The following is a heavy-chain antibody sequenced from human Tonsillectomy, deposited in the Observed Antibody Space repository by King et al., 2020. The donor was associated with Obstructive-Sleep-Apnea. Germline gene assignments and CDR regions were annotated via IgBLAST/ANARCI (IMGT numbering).Heavy chain of an antibody. Sequence: VQLVQSGTEVKKPGASVRVSCKASGYKFSSYGITWVRQAPGQGPEWMGWRSGYNGHTKYAHTFQGRITMTTDTSTSTVYLERRSLTPDDTAVYYCAREWGCTGGSCYHRTFDFWGQGTLVTVSS. D-gene: IGHD2-15*01. J-gene: IGHJ4*02. CDR1: GYKFSSYG. CDR3: AREWGCTGGSCYHRTFDF. CDR2: RSGYNGHT. V-gene: IGHV1-18*01.